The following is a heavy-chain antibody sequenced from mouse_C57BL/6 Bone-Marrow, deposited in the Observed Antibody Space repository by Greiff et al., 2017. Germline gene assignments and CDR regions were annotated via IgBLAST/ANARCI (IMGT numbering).Heavy chain of an antibody. V-gene: IGHV1-81*01. J-gene: IGHJ3*01. CDR2: IYPRSGNT. D-gene: IGHD3-2*02. CDR1: GYTFTSYG. Sequence: VQGVESVAELARPGASVKLSCTASGYTFTSYGISWVKQRTGQGLEWIGEIYPRSGNTYYNEKFKGKATLTADKSSSTAYMELRSLTSEDSAVYFCANSGFTFCPNRGQGALVTAS. CDR3: ANSGFTFCPN.